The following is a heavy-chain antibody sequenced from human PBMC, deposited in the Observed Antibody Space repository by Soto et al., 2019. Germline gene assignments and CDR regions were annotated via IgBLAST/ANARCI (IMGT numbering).Heavy chain of an antibody. V-gene: IGHV3-33*01. D-gene: IGHD2-2*01. Sequence: QVQLVESGGGVVQPGRSLRLSCAASGFTFSRNGIHWVRQAPGKGLQWVAVIWYDVSKKYYADSVKGRFTISRDNSKNTLYLEMNSLRAEDTAVYYCARDLGVPAAMYFFEHWGQGALVTVSS. J-gene: IGHJ4*02. CDR3: ARDLGVPAAMYFFEH. CDR2: IWYDVSKK. CDR1: GFTFSRNG.